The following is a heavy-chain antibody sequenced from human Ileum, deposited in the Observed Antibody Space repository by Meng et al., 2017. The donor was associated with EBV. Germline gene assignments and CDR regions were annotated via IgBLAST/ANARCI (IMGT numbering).Heavy chain of an antibody. Sequence: QVQLQASGPGLVGPSGHLSLTCSVSGDSISNEHWWSWVRQSPGKGLEWIGEIHHTRGPNYNPSLKSRVIISVDKSNNHFSLRLSAVTAADTAVYYCASNGAFSLDHWGQGTLVTVSS. V-gene: IGHV4-4*02. CDR3: ASNGAFSLDH. D-gene: IGHD2-8*01. J-gene: IGHJ4*02. CDR1: GDSISNEHW. CDR2: IHHTRGP.